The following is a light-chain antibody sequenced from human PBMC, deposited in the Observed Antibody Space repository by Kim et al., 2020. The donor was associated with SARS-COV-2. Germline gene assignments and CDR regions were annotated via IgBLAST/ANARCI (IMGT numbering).Light chain of an antibody. Sequence: LSPGERAARCCRARQSVCNSFLAWYRQRPGQAPSLLIYCASTRAKGIPDRFSGSGSGTDFTLTINRLEPEDFAVYYCQQYGTTPYTLGLGTNLEI. CDR1: QSVCNSF. V-gene: IGKV3-20*01. CDR3: QQYGTTPYT. J-gene: IGKJ2*01. CDR2: CAS.